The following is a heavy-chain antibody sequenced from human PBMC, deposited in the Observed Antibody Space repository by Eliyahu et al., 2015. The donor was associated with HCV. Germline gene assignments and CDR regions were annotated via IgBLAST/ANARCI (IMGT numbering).Heavy chain of an antibody. CDR1: GFTFSSYS. Sequence: EVQLVESGGGLVKPGGSLRLSCAASGFTFSSYSMNWVRQAPGKGLEWVSSITSSSSYIYYADSVKGRFTISRDNAKNSLYLQMNSLRAEDTAVYYCAREQYDFWSGSSLYYNYYMDVWGKGTTVTVSS. CDR3: AREQYDFWSGSSLYYNYYMDV. CDR2: ITSSSSYI. J-gene: IGHJ6*03. D-gene: IGHD3-3*01. V-gene: IGHV3-21*01.